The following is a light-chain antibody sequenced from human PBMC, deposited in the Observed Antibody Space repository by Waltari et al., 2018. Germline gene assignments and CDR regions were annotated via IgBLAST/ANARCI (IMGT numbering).Light chain of an antibody. CDR2: RAS. CDR3: QQYNSDSRT. J-gene: IGKJ1*01. Sequence: DIQMTQSPSTLSASVGDRLTITCRASQSIDTWLAWYQQKPGKAPKLLIYRASSLESGVPSRFSGSGSGTEFTLTISSLQPDDSATYYCQQYNSDSRTFGQGTKVEIK. CDR1: QSIDTW. V-gene: IGKV1-5*03.